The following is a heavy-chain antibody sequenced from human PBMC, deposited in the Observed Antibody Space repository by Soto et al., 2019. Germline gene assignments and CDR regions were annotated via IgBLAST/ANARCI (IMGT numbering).Heavy chain of an antibody. CDR3: ARYYCTSDTCYYFDY. Sequence: LSLTCTVSGGSISPYYWSWIRQTPGKGPEWIGYIYHTGITNYNPSLKSRVSFSLDTSKNQFSLKLISVTAADTAMYYCARYYCTSDTCYYFDYWGQGTLVTVSS. CDR2: IYHTGIT. D-gene: IGHD2-2*01. V-gene: IGHV4-59*01. CDR1: GGSISPYY. J-gene: IGHJ4*02.